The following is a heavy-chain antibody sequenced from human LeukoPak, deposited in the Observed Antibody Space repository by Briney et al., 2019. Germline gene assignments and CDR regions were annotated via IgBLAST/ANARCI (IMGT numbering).Heavy chain of an antibody. D-gene: IGHD4-17*01. CDR3: AREGARYGDYRYNWFDP. J-gene: IGHJ5*02. V-gene: IGHV4-59*12. Sequence: SETLSLTCTVSGGSINNYYWRWIRQPPGKGLEWIGDIYYSGSTNYNPSLKSRVTMSVDTSKNQFSLKLSSVTAADTAVYYCAREGARYGDYRYNWFDPWGQGTLVTVSS. CDR2: IYYSGST. CDR1: GGSINNYY.